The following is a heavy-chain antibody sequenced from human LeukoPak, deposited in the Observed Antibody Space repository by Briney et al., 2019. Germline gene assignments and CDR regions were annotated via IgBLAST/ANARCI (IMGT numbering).Heavy chain of an antibody. CDR2: INPNSGGK. CDR3: ARDLRGYSYGYHYYYYMDV. J-gene: IGHJ6*03. Sequence: ASVKVSCKASGYTFTGYYMHWVRQAPGQGLEWMGWINPNSGGKNYAQKFQGRVAMTRDTSISTAYMELSRLRSDDTAVYYCARDLRGYSYGYHYYYYMDVWGKGTTVTVSS. D-gene: IGHD5-18*01. CDR1: GYTFTGYY. V-gene: IGHV1-2*02.